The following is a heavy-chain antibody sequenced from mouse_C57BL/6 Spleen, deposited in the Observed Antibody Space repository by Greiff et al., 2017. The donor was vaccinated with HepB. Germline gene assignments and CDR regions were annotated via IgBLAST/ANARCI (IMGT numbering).Heavy chain of an antibody. Sequence: VQLQHPGAELVKPGASVKLSCKASGYTFTSYWMHWVKQRPGQGLEWIGMIHPNSGSTNYNEKFKSKATLTVDKSSSTAYMQLSSLTSEDSAVYYCALITTVVADYWGQGTTLTVSS. V-gene: IGHV1-64*01. J-gene: IGHJ2*01. CDR1: GYTFTSYW. D-gene: IGHD1-1*01. CDR3: ALITTVVADY. CDR2: IHPNSGST.